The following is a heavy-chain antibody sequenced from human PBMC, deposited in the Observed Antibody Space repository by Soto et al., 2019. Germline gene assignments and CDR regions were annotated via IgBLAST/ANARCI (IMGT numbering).Heavy chain of an antibody. J-gene: IGHJ4*02. CDR3: ARGDVDTAMAGFDY. D-gene: IGHD5-18*01. CDR2: INHSGST. V-gene: IGHV4-34*01. CDR1: GGSISGYY. Sequence: PSETLSLTCTVSGGSISGYYWSWIRQPPGKGLEWIGEINHSGSTNYNPSLKSRVTISVDTSKNQFSLKLSSVTAADTAVYYCARGDVDTAMAGFDYWGQGTLVTVSS.